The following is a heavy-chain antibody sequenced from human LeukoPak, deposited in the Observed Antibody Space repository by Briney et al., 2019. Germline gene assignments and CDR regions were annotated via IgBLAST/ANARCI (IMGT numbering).Heavy chain of an antibody. CDR3: ARTIAYCGGDCWSFDY. V-gene: IGHV3-21*01. D-gene: IGHD2-21*02. CDR2: ISSSSSYI. J-gene: IGHJ4*02. CDR1: GFTFSSYS. Sequence: GGSLRLSCAASGFTFSSYSMTWVRQAPGKGLEWVSSISSSSSYIYYADSVKGRFTISRDNAKNSLYLQMNSLRAEDTAVYYCARTIAYCGGDCWSFDYWGQGTLVTVSS.